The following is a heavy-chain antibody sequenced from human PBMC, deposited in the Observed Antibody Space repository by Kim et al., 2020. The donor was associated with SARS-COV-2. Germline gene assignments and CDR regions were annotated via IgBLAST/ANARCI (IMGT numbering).Heavy chain of an antibody. D-gene: IGHD1-7*01. CDR2: IYYSGST. J-gene: IGHJ4*02. Sequence: SETLSLTCTVSGGSISSSSYYWGWIRQPPGKGLEWIGSIYYSGSTYYNPSLKSRVTISVDTSKNQFSLKLSSVTAADTAVYYCARFREVILTGTTEDYWGQGTLVTVSS. CDR1: GGSISSSSYY. CDR3: ARFREVILTGTTEDY. V-gene: IGHV4-39*01.